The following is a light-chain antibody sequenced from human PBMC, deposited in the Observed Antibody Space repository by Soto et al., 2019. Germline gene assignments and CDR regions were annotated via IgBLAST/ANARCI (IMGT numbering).Light chain of an antibody. V-gene: IGKV1-9*01. CDR3: QQLNGYQLA. J-gene: IGKJ4*01. Sequence: DIHLTQSPSFLSAFVGDTVTITCRASQAISTYLAWYQQKPGKVPKLLIRSASTLQSGVPPRFSGGVSGTEFTLTISTLQPDDSGIYYCQQLNGYQLAFGGGTNVEIK. CDR2: SAS. CDR1: QAISTY.